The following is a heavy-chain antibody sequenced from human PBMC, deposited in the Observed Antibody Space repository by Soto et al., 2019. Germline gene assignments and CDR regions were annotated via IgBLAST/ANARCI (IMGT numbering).Heavy chain of an antibody. CDR1: GYTFTSYG. CDR3: ARASLPRPADPKSNCFDS. V-gene: IGHV1-18*04. Sequence: QVQLVQSGAEVKKPGASVKVSCKASGYTFTSYGISWVRQAPGQGLEWMGWISAYNGNTNYAQKLQGRVTITTDTSTSTGYMELSSVRSDDTAVYYCARASLPRPADPKSNCFDSWGHGTLVTVSS. J-gene: IGHJ5*01. CDR2: ISAYNGNT. D-gene: IGHD6-19*01.